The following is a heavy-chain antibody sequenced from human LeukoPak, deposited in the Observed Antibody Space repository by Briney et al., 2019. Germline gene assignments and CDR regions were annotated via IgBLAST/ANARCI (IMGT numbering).Heavy chain of an antibody. CDR1: GFILSSYA. CDR3: AKRGWDLVVY. J-gene: IGHJ4*02. Sequence: GGSLRLSCAASGFILSSYAMGWVRQAPGKGLEWVSAISTSGGSTYYADSVKGRFTISRDNSKNTLYLQMNSLRAKDTAVYYCAKRGWDLVVYWGQGTLVTVSS. CDR2: ISTSGGST. D-gene: IGHD1-26*01. V-gene: IGHV3-23*01.